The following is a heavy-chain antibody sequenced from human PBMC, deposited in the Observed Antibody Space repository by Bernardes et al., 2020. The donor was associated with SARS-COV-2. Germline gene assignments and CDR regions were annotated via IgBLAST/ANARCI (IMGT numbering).Heavy chain of an antibody. CDR2: INPNSGGT. D-gene: IGHD6-19*01. CDR3: AREQSDRSSGFGWFDP. J-gene: IGHJ5*02. V-gene: IGHV1-2*02. Sequence: ASVKVSCKASGYTFTGYYMHWVRQAPGQGLEWMGWINPNSGGTNYAQKFQGRVTMTRDTSISTAYMELSRLRSDDTAVYYCAREQSDRSSGFGWFDPWGQGTLVTVSS. CDR1: GYTFTGYY.